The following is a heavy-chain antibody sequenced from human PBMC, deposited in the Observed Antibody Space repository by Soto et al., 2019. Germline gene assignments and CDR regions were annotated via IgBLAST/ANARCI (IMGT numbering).Heavy chain of an antibody. CDR2: FDPEDGET. V-gene: IGHV1-24*01. Sequence: VSGKGSCKVSGYTPTELSNHLVRQAPGKSMVWMGGFDPEDGETIYAQKFQGRVTMTEDTSTDTAYMELSSLRSEDTAVYYCATEKSGYCAYYYYDMDVWGQGTTVTVSS. CDR1: GYTPTELS. CDR3: ATEKSGYCAYYYYDMDV. D-gene: IGHD3-3*01. J-gene: IGHJ6*02.